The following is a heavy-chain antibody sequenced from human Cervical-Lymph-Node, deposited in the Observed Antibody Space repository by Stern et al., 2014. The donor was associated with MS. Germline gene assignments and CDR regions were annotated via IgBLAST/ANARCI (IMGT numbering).Heavy chain of an antibody. J-gene: IGHJ5*02. CDR3: ARPNDSSGLFDQ. CDR1: GYTFNNYA. Sequence: QLVQSGSELKKPGASVKVSCKASGYTFNNYAMNWVRQAPGQGLEWMGWISTNPGDPDYAQGFTGRFVFSMDTSVSTAYLQITSLKAEDTAVYYCARPNDSSGLFDQWGQGTLVTVSS. D-gene: IGHD6-19*01. CDR2: ISTNPGDP. V-gene: IGHV7-4-1*02.